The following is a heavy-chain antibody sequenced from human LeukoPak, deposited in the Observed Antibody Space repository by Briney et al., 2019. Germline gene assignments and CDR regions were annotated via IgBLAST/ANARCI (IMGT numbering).Heavy chain of an antibody. CDR3: ARQGGIVVVPAALNWFDP. Sequence: SETLSLTCAVSGYSISSGSYWGWIRQPPGKGLEWIGSIYHSGSTYYNPSLKSRVTISVDTSKNQFSLKLSSVTAADTAVCYCARQGGIVVVPAALNWFDPWGQGTLVTVSS. D-gene: IGHD2-2*01. CDR2: IYHSGST. J-gene: IGHJ5*02. V-gene: IGHV4-38-2*01. CDR1: GYSISSGSY.